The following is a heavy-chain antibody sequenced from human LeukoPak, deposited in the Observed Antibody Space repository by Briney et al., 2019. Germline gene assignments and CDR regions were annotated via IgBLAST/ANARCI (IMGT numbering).Heavy chain of an antibody. CDR3: ARDSRRVFDY. CDR2: IRYDGSNK. CDR1: GLTFSSYD. V-gene: IGHV3-30*02. Sequence: GGSLRLSCAASGLTFSSYDIHWVRQAPGKGLEWVAFIRYDGSNKYYADSVKGRFTISRDNSKNTLYLHVNSLRPEDTAVYYCARDSRRVFDYWGQGTLVTVSS. J-gene: IGHJ4*02. D-gene: IGHD6-13*01.